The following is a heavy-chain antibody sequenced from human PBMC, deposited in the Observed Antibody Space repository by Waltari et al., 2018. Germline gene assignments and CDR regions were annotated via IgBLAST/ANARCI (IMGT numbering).Heavy chain of an antibody. V-gene: IGHV5-51*01. Sequence: EVQLVQSGAEVKKPGESLKISCKGSGYSFTSYWIAWVRQLPGKGLEWMGVVYPGDSGTRYSPSFQGQVTISADKSISTAYLQWSSLKASDTAMYYCAVLGAVEMATFGAFDVWGQGTMVTVSS. CDR1: GYSFTSYW. J-gene: IGHJ3*01. CDR2: VYPGDSGT. D-gene: IGHD5-12*01. CDR3: AVLGAVEMATFGAFDV.